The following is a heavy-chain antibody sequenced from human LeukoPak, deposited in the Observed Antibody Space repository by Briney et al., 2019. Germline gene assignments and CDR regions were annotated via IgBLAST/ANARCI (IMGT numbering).Heavy chain of an antibody. CDR1: GFTFSSYT. CDR2: IGTSSTTI. V-gene: IGHV3-48*01. Sequence: GGSLRLSCAASGFTFSSYTMNWVRQPPGKGLEWVSNIGTSSTTIYYADSVKGRFTISRDNAKNSLYLQMNSLRAEDTAVYYCARARGGSTSCYFDYWGQGTLVTVSS. CDR3: ARARGGSTSCYFDY. D-gene: IGHD2-2*01. J-gene: IGHJ4*02.